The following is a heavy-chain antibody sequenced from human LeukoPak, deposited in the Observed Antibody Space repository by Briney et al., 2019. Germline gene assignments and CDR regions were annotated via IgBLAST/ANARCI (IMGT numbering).Heavy chain of an antibody. V-gene: IGHV4-34*01. CDR3: ASHYSSGSYRYTGSFDS. J-gene: IGHJ4*02. D-gene: IGHD3-16*02. Sequence: SETLSLTCAVYGGSFSDYYWSWIRQPPGKGLEWIGEINHSGTTNYSPSLKSRVSISVDMSKNQFSLKLNSVTAADAAMYYCASHYSSGSYRYTGSFDSWGQGMLVNVSS. CDR1: GGSFSDYY. CDR2: INHSGTT.